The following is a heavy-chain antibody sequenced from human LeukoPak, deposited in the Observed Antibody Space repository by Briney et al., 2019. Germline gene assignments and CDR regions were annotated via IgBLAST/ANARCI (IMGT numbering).Heavy chain of an antibody. CDR2: IYPDDSDT. J-gene: IGHJ6*03. Sequence: GESLKISCKGSGYKFPTYWIGWVRQMPGKGLEWMGIIYPDDSDTRYSPSFQGLVTISADKSISTAYLQWSSLKASDTAMYYCAISSSSSKSYYYYYMDVWGKGTTVTVSS. CDR1: GYKFPTYW. CDR3: AISSSSSKSYYYYYMDV. V-gene: IGHV5-51*01. D-gene: IGHD6-6*01.